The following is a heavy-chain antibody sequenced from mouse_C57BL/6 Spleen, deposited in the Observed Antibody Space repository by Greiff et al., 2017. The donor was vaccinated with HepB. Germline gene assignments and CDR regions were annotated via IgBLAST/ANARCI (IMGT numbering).Heavy chain of an antibody. D-gene: IGHD2-3*01. CDR3: ARTYDGYYDFDY. Sequence: QVQLQQPGAELVMPGASVKLSCKASGYTFTSYWMHWVKQRPGQGLEWIGEIDPSDSYTNYNQKFKGKSTLTVDKSSSTAYMQLSSLTSEDSAVYYCARTYDGYYDFDYWGQGTTLTVSS. CDR1: GYTFTSYW. J-gene: IGHJ2*01. CDR2: IDPSDSYT. V-gene: IGHV1-69*01.